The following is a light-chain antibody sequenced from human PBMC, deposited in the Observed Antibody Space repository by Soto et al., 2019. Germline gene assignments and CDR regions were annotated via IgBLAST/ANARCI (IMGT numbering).Light chain of an antibody. CDR2: DVS. Sequence: HMTNNPSFLSASVGDRVAISCQASQVITDDLNWYQQKPGKAPKLLIYDVSNLKNGVPSRFSGSGSGTDFTLTISCLQPEEMATDYCEQYDDLYTSGLGTK. CDR3: EQYDDLYT. V-gene: IGKV1-33*01. CDR1: QVITDD. J-gene: IGKJ2*01.